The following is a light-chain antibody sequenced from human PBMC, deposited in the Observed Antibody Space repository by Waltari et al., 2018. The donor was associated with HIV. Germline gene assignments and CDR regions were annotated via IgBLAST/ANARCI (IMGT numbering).Light chain of an antibody. Sequence: QSALTQPRSVSGSPGQSVTISCTGTSSDVGGYNYVSWYQQNPGKAPNFIFYVVTKRPSGVPDRFSGSKSGNTASLTISGLQAEDEADYYCCSYAGNYPVLFGGGTKLTVL. CDR2: VVT. CDR3: CSYAGNYPVL. J-gene: IGLJ3*02. CDR1: SSDVGGYNY. V-gene: IGLV2-11*01.